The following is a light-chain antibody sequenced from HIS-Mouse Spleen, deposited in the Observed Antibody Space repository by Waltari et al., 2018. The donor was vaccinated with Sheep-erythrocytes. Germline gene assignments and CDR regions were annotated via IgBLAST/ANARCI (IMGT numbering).Light chain of an antibody. V-gene: IGKV1-12*01. CDR2: AAS. CDR3: RQANSFPPT. CDR1: QGISSW. Sequence: DIQMTQSPSSVSASVGDRVTITCRASQGISSWLGWSQQRPGKAPKLLSYAASSLKSGVPARFSGSGSGTDFALTISSLQPEDVATYYCRQANSFPPTFGQGTKVEIK. J-gene: IGKJ1*01.